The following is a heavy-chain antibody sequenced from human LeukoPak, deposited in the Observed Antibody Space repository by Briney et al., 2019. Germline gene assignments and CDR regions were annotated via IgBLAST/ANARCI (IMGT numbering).Heavy chain of an antibody. Sequence: SGTLSLTCAVSGGSISSRNWWSWIRQPPGKGLEWIGSIYYSGSTYYNPSLKSRVTISVDTSKNQFSLKLSSVTAADTAVYYCARYYYDSSGYSPILDNWGQGTLVTVSS. J-gene: IGHJ4*02. D-gene: IGHD3-22*01. CDR2: IYYSGST. CDR3: ARYYYDSSGYSPILDN. CDR1: GGSISSRNW. V-gene: IGHV4-4*02.